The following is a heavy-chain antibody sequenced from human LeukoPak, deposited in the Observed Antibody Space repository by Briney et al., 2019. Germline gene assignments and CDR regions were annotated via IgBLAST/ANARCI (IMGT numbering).Heavy chain of an antibody. Sequence: SETLSLTCAVYGGSFSGYYWSWIRQPPGKGLEWIGEINHSGSTNYNPSLKSRVTISVDTSKNQFSLKLSSVTAADTAVYYCARLILWFGEFHHAFDIWGQGTMVTVSS. D-gene: IGHD3-10*01. CDR3: ARLILWFGEFHHAFDI. CDR1: GGSFSGYY. CDR2: INHSGST. V-gene: IGHV4-34*01. J-gene: IGHJ3*02.